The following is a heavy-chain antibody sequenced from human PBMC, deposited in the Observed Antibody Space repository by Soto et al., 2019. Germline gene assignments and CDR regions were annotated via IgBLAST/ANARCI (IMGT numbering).Heavy chain of an antibody. CDR2: ISGSGGST. Sequence: GGSLRLSCASSGFTFSSPAMSCVRLAPGKGLEWVSAISGSGGSTYYADSVKGRFTISRDNSKNTLYLQMNSLRAEDTAVYYCAKDLGYYYGSGSYHWGQGTLVTVSS. V-gene: IGHV3-23*01. D-gene: IGHD3-10*01. CDR3: AKDLGYYYGSGSYH. CDR1: GFTFSSPA. J-gene: IGHJ4*02.